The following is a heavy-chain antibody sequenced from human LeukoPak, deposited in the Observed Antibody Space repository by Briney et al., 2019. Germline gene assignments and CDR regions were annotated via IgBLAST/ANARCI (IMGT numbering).Heavy chain of an antibody. V-gene: IGHV3-33*08. J-gene: IGHJ4*02. CDR1: GFAFSNYW. CDR3: ARKGSAGYFDY. CDR2: IWYDGSNK. Sequence: GGSLRLSCGASGFAFSNYWMSWVRQAPGKGLEWVALIWYDGSNKYYADSVKGRLTISRDNSKNTLYLQMNSLRAEDTAVYYCARKGSAGYFDYWGQGTLVTVSS.